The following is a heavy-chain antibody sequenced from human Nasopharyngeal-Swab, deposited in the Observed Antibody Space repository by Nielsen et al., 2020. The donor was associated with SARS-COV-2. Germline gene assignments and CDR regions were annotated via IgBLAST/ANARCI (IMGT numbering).Heavy chain of an antibody. CDR3: ARDPWALRLLRRGLNWFDP. V-gene: IGHV1-69*01. J-gene: IGHJ5*02. CDR2: IIPIFGIA. D-gene: IGHD1-26*01. Sequence: WVRQAPGQGLEWMGGIIPIFGIANYAQKFQGRVTITADESTSTAYMGLSSLRSEDTAVYYCARDPWALRLLRRGLNWFDPWGQGTLVTVSS.